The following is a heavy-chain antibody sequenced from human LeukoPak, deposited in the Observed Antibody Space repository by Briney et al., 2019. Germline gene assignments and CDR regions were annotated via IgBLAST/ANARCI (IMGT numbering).Heavy chain of an antibody. CDR1: GFTFSSYG. D-gene: IGHD3-22*01. CDR3: AKDHPYYDSSGYPLYYFDY. J-gene: IGHJ4*02. V-gene: IGHV3-30*18. CDR2: ISYDGSNK. Sequence: SGGSLRLSCAASGFTFSSYGMHWVRQAPGKGLEWVAVISYDGSNKYYADSVKGRFTISRDNSKNTLYLQMNSLRAEDTAVYYCAKDHPYYDSSGYPLYYFDYWGQGTLVTVSS.